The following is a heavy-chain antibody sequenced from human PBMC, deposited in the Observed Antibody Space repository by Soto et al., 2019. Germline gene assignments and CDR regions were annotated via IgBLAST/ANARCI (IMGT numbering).Heavy chain of an antibody. Sequence: QVQLVESGGGVVQPGRSLRLSCAASGFTFSSYAMQWVRQAPGKGLEWVAVISYDGSNKNYADSVKGRFTISRDKSKNTLYLHMNSLRVEDTAVYYCAKVGDAGSSWYNWFDPWGQGTLVTVSS. D-gene: IGHD6-13*01. CDR2: ISYDGSNK. CDR1: GFTFSSYA. V-gene: IGHV3-30-3*01. J-gene: IGHJ5*02. CDR3: AKVGDAGSSWYNWFDP.